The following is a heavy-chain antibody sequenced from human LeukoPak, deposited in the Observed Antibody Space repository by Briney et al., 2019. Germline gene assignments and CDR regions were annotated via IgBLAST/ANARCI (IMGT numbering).Heavy chain of an antibody. CDR1: GDSVSSNSAA. J-gene: IGHJ6*03. D-gene: IGHD3-9*01. V-gene: IGHV6-1*01. Sequence: SQTLSLTCAISGDSVSSNSAAWNWIRQSPSRGLEWLVRTYYRSKWYNDYEVSVKSRITITPDTSKHQFSLQLNSVTPEDTAVYYCARGRVTYYDIPRDMDVWGKGTTVTVSS. CDR3: ARGRVTYYDIPRDMDV. CDR2: TYYRSKWYN.